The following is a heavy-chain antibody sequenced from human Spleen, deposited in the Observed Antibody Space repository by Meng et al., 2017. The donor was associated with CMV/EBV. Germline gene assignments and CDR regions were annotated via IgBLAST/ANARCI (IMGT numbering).Heavy chain of an antibody. V-gene: IGHV4-59*01. CDR1: GGSISSYY. D-gene: IGHD5-18*01. Sequence: GSLRLSCTVSGGSISSYYWSWIRQPPGKGLEWIGYIYYSGSTNYNPSLKSRVTISVDTSKNQFSLKLSSVTAADTAVYYCASVNTAMAKGGIRGYYYYDMDVWGQGTTVTVSS. J-gene: IGHJ6*02. CDR2: IYYSGST. CDR3: ASVNTAMAKGGIRGYYYYDMDV.